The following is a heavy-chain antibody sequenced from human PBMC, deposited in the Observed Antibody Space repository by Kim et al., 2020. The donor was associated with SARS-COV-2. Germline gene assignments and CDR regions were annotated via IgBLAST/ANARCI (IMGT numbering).Heavy chain of an antibody. CDR2: ISAYNGNT. V-gene: IGHV1-18*04. J-gene: IGHJ6*02. Sequence: ASVKVSCKASGYTFTSYGISWVRQAPGQGLEWMGWISAYNGNTNYAQKLQGRVTMTTDTSTSTAYMELRSLRSDDTAVYYCAGTAYDFWLGGMDVWGQGTTVTVSS. D-gene: IGHD3-3*01. CDR3: AGTAYDFWLGGMDV. CDR1: GYTFTSYG.